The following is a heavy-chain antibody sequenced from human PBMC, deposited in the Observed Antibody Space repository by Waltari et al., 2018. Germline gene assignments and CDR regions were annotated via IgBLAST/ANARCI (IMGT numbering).Heavy chain of an antibody. Sequence: QVQLVESGGGVVQPGRSLRLSCAASGFTFSSYGMHWVRQAPGKGLEWVAVIWYDGSNKYYADSVKGRFTISRDNSKNTLYLQMNSRRAEDTAVYYCAKSYCGGDCHYYYYYYMDVWGKGTTVTVSS. D-gene: IGHD2-21*01. V-gene: IGHV3-30*18. CDR3: AKSYCGGDCHYYYYYYMDV. CDR1: GFTFSSYG. J-gene: IGHJ6*03. CDR2: IWYDGSNK.